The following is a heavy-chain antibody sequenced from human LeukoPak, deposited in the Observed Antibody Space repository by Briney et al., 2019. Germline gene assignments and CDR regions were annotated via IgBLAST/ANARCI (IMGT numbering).Heavy chain of an antibody. CDR3: ARDQYDTWSRRGNFDS. V-gene: IGHV3-30*14. CDR2: VSSDGSEK. Sequence: GGSLRLSCAASGFIFNSYSMHWARQAPGKGLEWVAVVSSDGSEKYYADSVKGRFTISRDNPKNTLYLQMNSLRAEDTAVFYCARDQYDTWSRRGNFDSWGQGTLVIVSS. J-gene: IGHJ4*02. CDR1: GFIFNSYS. D-gene: IGHD3-3*01.